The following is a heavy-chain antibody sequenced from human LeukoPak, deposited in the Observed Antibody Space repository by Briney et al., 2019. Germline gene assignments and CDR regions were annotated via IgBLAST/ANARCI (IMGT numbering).Heavy chain of an antibody. CDR3: ARDSGGYYYYYYYMDV. J-gene: IGHJ6*03. CDR1: GFTFSSYA. D-gene: IGHD3-10*01. Sequence: PGGSLRLSCAASGFTFSSYAMSWVRQAPGKGLEWVSVISGSGGSTYYADSVKGRFTISRDNSKNTLYLQMNSLRAEDTAVYYCARDSGGYYYYYYYMDVWGKGTTVTISS. V-gene: IGHV3-23*01. CDR2: ISGSGGST.